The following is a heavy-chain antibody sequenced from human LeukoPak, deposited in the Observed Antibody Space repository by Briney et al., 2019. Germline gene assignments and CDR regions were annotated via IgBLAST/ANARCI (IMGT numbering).Heavy chain of an antibody. V-gene: IGHV3-33*06. CDR1: GVTFSHYG. J-gene: IGHJ4*02. CDR3: AKDAQRGFDYSNSIDN. CDR2: RWSDGSNR. D-gene: IGHD4-11*01. Sequence: GGSLRLSRATSGVTFSHYGMRSVRQAPGKGPEWVAVRWSDGSNRYYGDPVKGRFTISRDNFQRTVYLQMNSLRAEDTAVCYCAKDAQRGFDYSNSIDNWGQGTLVTVSS.